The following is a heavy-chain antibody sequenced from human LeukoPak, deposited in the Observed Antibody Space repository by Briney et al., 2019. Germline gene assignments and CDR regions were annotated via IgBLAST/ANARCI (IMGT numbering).Heavy chain of an antibody. CDR1: GGSISSGDYY. V-gene: IGHV4-30-4*01. Sequence: SETLSLTCTVSGGSISSGDYYWSWIRQPPGKGLEWIGYIYYSGSTYYNPSLKSRVTISVDTSKNQFSLKLSSVTAADTAVYYCARDFPHSTYCGGDCYSYWGQGTLVTVSS. CDR3: ARDFPHSTYCGGDCYSY. CDR2: IYYSGST. D-gene: IGHD2-21*02. J-gene: IGHJ4*02.